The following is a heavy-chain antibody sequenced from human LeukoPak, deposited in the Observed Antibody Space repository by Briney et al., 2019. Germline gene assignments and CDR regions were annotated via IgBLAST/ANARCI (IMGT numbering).Heavy chain of an antibody. V-gene: IGHV4-30-4*08. CDR3: ARDTSNWGTFDY. CDR1: GGSISSGDYY. CDR2: IYYSGST. D-gene: IGHD7-27*01. J-gene: IGHJ4*02. Sequence: SQTLSLTCTVSGGSISSGDYYWSWLRQPPGKGLEWIGYIYYSGSTYYNPSLKTRVTISVDTSKSKFSLKLSSVTAADTAVYYCARDTSNWGTFDYWGQGTLVTVSS.